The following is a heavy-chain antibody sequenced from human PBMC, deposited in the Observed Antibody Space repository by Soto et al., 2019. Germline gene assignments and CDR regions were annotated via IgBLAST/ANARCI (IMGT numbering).Heavy chain of an antibody. J-gene: IGHJ5*02. CDR3: ARGNDFWSCYFACWFDP. V-gene: IGHV4-30-4*01. Sequence: QVQLQESGPGLVKPSRTLSLSCTVSGGSISSGDYYWSWIRQPPGKGLEWIGYIYYSGSTYYNPSLKSRVTISVDTSKNQFSLKLSSVTAADTAVYYCARGNDFWSCYFACWFDPWGQGTLVTVSS. CDR1: GGSISSGDYY. D-gene: IGHD3-3*01. CDR2: IYYSGST.